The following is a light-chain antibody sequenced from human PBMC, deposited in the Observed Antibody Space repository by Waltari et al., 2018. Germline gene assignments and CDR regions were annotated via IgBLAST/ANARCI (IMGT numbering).Light chain of an antibody. CDR1: SSDVGGYNS. CDR2: DVT. J-gene: IGLJ3*02. CDR3: CSYAGTYTFV. Sequence: QSALTQPRSVSGSPGQSVTISCTGTSSDVGGYNSVSWYQQHPGKAPKFMIYDVTKRPSGVPDRFSGSKSGNTASLTISGLQAEDEADYYCCSYAGTYTFVFGGGTKLTVL. V-gene: IGLV2-11*01.